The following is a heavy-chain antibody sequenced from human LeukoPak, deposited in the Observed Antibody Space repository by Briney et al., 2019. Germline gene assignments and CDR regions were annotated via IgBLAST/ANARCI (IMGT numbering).Heavy chain of an antibody. D-gene: IGHD1-26*01. J-gene: IGHJ4*02. CDR1: GYTFTSYA. V-gene: IGHV1-3*01. Sequence: AASVKVSCKASGYTFTSYAMHWVRQAPGQRLEWMGWINAGNGNTKYSQKFQGRVTMTTDTSTSTAYMELRSLRSDDTAVYYCARDLRVGATHFDYWGQGTLVTVSS. CDR2: INAGNGNT. CDR3: ARDLRVGATHFDY.